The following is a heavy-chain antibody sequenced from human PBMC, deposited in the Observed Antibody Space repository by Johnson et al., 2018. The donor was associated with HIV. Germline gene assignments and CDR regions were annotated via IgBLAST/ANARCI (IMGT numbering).Heavy chain of an antibody. Sequence: QLQLVESGGGVVQPGRSLRLSCAASGFTFSSYAMHWVRQAPGKGLEWVVVISYDGSNTYYADSVRGRFTISRDNFMTTLYLQMNSLRAEDTAVYYCARAVSSGWYPHDAFDIWGQGTMVNVSS. D-gene: IGHD6-19*01. CDR2: ISYDGSNT. CDR1: GFTFSSYA. V-gene: IGHV3-30*14. J-gene: IGHJ3*02. CDR3: ARAVSSGWYPHDAFDI.